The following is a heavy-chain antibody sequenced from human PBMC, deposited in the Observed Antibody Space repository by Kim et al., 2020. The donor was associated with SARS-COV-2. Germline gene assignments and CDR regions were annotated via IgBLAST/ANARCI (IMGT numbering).Heavy chain of an antibody. D-gene: IGHD6-19*01. CDR1: GFTFSSYA. V-gene: IGHV3-30-3*01. CDR3: GGGLVSPGDFQH. CDR2: ISYDGSNK. Sequence: GGSLRLSCAASGFTFSSYAMHWVRQAPGKGLEWVAVISYDGSNKYYADSVKGRFTISRDNSKNTLYLQMNSLRAEDTAVYYCGGGLVSPGDFQHGGQGTLVTVSS. J-gene: IGHJ1*01.